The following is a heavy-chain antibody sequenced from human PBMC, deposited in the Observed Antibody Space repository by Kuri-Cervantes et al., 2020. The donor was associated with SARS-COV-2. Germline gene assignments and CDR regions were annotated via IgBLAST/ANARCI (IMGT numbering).Heavy chain of an antibody. Sequence: GSLRLSCAVYGGSFSGYYWSWIRQPPGKGLEWIGEINHSGSTIYNPSLKSRVTISVDTSKNQFSLKLSSVTAADTAVYYCARGIAAAGTPSVKGGYFDYWGQGTLVTVSS. CDR3: ARGIAAAGTPSVKGGYFDY. D-gene: IGHD6-13*01. CDR2: INHSGST. CDR1: GGSFSGYY. J-gene: IGHJ4*02. V-gene: IGHV4-34*01.